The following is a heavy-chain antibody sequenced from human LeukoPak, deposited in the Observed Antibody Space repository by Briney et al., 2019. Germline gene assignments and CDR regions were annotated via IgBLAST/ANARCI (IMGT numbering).Heavy chain of an antibody. J-gene: IGHJ4*02. CDR1: GDSISNSRYY. CDR3: ARRISGTTLDSFDY. CDR2: IDYSGTT. Sequence: SETLSLTRTVSGDSISNSRYYWGWIRQPPGKGLEWIGSIDYSGTTYYNPSLKSRVTISVDTSKNQFSLKLHSLTAADTAIYYCARRISGTTLDSFDYWGQGTLVTVSS. D-gene: IGHD1-1*01. V-gene: IGHV4-39*01.